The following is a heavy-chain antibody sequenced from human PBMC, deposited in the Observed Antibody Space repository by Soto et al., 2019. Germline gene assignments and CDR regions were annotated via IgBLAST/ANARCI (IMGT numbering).Heavy chain of an antibody. V-gene: IGHV4-34*01. CDR1: GGSFRGYY. CDR3: ARQVYSSYWFDP. D-gene: IGHD6-6*01. Sequence: SETLSLTCAVYGGSFRGYYWSWIRQPPGKGLEWIGEINHSGSTNYNPSLKSRVTISVDTSKNQFSLKLSSVTAADTAVYYCARQVYSSYWFDPWGQGTLVTVSS. CDR2: INHSGST. J-gene: IGHJ5*02.